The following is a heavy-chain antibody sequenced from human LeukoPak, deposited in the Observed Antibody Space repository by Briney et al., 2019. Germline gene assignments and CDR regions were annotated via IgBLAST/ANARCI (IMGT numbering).Heavy chain of an antibody. V-gene: IGHV4-59*01. CDR1: GGSISSYY. CDR2: IYYSGST. D-gene: IGHD3-22*01. Sequence: SETLSLTCTVSGGSISSYYWSWIRQPPGKGLEWIGYIYYSGSTNYNPSLKSRVTISVETSKNQFSLKLSSVTAADTAVHYCARTNDYDSSGYYSWDYYYYMDVWGKGTTVTVSS. CDR3: ARTNDYDSSGYYSWDYYYYMDV. J-gene: IGHJ6*03.